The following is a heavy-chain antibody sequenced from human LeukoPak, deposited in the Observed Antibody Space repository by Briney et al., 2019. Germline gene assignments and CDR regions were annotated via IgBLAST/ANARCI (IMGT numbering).Heavy chain of an antibody. V-gene: IGHV1-18*01. CDR3: ARDPTPSTVTTKGLHFDY. Sequence: ASVKVSCKASGGTFSSYAISWVRQAPGQGLEWMGWISAYNGNTNYAQKLQGRVTMTTDTSTSTAYMELRSLRSDDTAVYYCARDPTPSTVTTKGLHFDYWGQGTLVTVPS. CDR1: GGTFSSYA. J-gene: IGHJ4*02. CDR2: ISAYNGNT. D-gene: IGHD4-17*01.